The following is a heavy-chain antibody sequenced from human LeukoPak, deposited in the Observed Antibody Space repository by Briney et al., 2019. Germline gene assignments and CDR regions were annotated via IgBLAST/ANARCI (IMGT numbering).Heavy chain of an antibody. D-gene: IGHD3-10*02. V-gene: IGHV4-59*01. CDR3: ARDTMLSTLGAFDI. CDR1: GGSISSYY. Sequence: SETLSLTCTVSGGSISSYYWSWIRQPPGKGLEWIGYIYYSGSTNYNPSLKSRVTISVDTSKNQFSLKLGSVTAADTAVYYRARDTMLSTLGAFDIWGQGTMVTVSS. J-gene: IGHJ3*02. CDR2: IYYSGST.